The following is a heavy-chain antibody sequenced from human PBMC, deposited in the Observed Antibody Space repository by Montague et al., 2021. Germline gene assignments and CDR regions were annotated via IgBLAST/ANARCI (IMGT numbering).Heavy chain of an antibody. CDR1: GGSFSGYY. CDR3: ARRGVVTGWFDP. CDR2: INRSGST. D-gene: IGHD2-21*02. J-gene: IGHJ5*02. V-gene: IGHV4-34*01. Sequence: SETLSLTSTVYGGSFSGYYWSWICQSPGKGLEWIGEINRSGSTNYNPSLKSRVTISVDTSKNQFSLKLSSVTAADTAVYYCARRGVVTGWFDPWGQGNPGHRLL.